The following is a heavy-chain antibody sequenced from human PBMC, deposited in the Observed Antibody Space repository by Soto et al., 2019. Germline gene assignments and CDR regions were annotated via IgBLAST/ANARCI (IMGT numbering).Heavy chain of an antibody. CDR1: GFTFSSAA. J-gene: IGHJ6*04. Sequence: GGSLRLSCTASGFTFSSAALSWVRQAPGRGLEWVSTISGSGASTYYADSVKGRFTISRDNSKNTLYLQMNSLRAEDTAVYYCAKSGGGLYYYYYGMDVWGKGTTVTVSS. CDR3: AKSGGGLYYYYYGMDV. V-gene: IGHV3-23*01. CDR2: ISGSGAST.